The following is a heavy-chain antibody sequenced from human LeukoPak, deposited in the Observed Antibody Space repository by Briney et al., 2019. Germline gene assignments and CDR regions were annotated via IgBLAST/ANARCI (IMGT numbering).Heavy chain of an antibody. V-gene: IGHV3-74*01. CDR2: IKEDGTYT. Sequence: PGGSRRLSCAASGFSFSKYGMHGVRQTPGEGLVWVARIKEDGTYTSYADSVKGRFTISRDTARNTVFLQMNSLRAEATAVYYCARDFDMGITPGDDFDFWGQGTLVTVSS. D-gene: IGHD3-9*01. CDR3: ARDFDMGITPGDDFDF. CDR1: GFSFSKYG. J-gene: IGHJ4*02.